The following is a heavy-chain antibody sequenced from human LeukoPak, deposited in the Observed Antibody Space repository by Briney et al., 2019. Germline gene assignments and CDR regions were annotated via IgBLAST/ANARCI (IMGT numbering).Heavy chain of an antibody. CDR3: AAGYCSSTSCYAPHHDAFDI. J-gene: IGHJ3*02. CDR2: FDPEDGET. V-gene: IGHV1-24*01. Sequence: ASVKVSCKVSGHTLTELSMHWVRQAPGKGLEWMGGFDPEDGETIYAQKFQGRVTMTEDTSTDTAYMELSSLRSEDTAVYYCAAGYCSSTSCYAPHHDAFDIWGQGTMVTVSS. D-gene: IGHD2-2*01. CDR1: GHTLTELS.